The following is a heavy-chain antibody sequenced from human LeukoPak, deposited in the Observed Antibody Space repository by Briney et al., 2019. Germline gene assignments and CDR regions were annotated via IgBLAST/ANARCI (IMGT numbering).Heavy chain of an antibody. CDR3: AATPSDILTGYYLDAFDI. CDR1: GGSISSYY. V-gene: IGHV4-4*07. Sequence: SETLSLTCTVSGGSISSYYWSWIRQPAGKGLEWIGRIYTSGSTNYNPSLKSRVTVSVDTSKNQFSLKLSSVTAADTAVYYCAATPSDILTGYYLDAFDIWGQGTMVTVSS. J-gene: IGHJ3*02. D-gene: IGHD3-9*01. CDR2: IYTSGST.